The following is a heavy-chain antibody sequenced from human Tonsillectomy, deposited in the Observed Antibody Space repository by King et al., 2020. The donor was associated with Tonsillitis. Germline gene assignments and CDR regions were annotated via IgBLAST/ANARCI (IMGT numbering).Heavy chain of an antibody. CDR1: GFTFSGSA. CDR3: TSRGDGYNGDY. D-gene: IGHD5-24*01. V-gene: IGHV3-73*01. CDR2: IRSKLNNYAT. Sequence: VQLVESGGDLVQPGGSLTLSCAVSGFTFSGSAVHWVRQASGKGLEWVGRIRSKLNNYATSYAASVKGRFTITRDDSKNMAYLQMSSLKPEDTAVYYCTSRGDGYNGDYWGQGTLVTVSS. J-gene: IGHJ4*02.